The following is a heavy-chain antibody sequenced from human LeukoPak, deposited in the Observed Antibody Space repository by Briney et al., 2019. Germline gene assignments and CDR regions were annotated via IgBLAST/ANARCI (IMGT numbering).Heavy chain of an antibody. CDR2: ISSSGSTT. J-gene: IGHJ4*02. D-gene: IGHD6-6*01. CDR1: GFTFTNAW. V-gene: IGHV3-48*04. Sequence: AGGSLRLSCAASGFTFTNAWMNWVRQAPGKGLEWVSYISSSGSTTYYADSVKGRFTISRDNAKNSLSLQMNSLRAEDTAIYYCARDGSRSSGYFDYWGQGTLVTVSS. CDR3: ARDGSRSSGYFDY.